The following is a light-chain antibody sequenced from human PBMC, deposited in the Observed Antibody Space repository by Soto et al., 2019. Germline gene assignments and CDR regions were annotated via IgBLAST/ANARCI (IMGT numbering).Light chain of an antibody. CDR3: QQYNTYSET. J-gene: IGKJ1*01. CDR2: SAS. CDR1: QALSNY. V-gene: IGKV1-9*01. Sequence: DIQLTQSPSVLSASVGDTVTITCRASQALSNYLAWYQQKPGKAPDPLIYSASTLQSGVPSRFSGSGSGTEFTLTISSLQPDDFATYYCQQYNTYSETFGQGTKVDIK.